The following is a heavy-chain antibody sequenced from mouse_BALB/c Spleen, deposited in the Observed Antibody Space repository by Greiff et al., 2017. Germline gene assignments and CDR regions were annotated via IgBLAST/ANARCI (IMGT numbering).Heavy chain of an antibody. CDR2: INSNGGST. J-gene: IGHJ1*01. Sequence: EVKLQESGGGLVQPGGSLKLSCAASGFTFSSYGMSWVRQTPDKRLELVATINSNGGSTYYPDSVKGRFTISRDNAKNTLYLQMSSLKSEDTAMYYCARDTYWYFDVWGAGTTVTVSS. CDR3: ARDTYWYFDV. CDR1: GFTFSSYG. V-gene: IGHV5-6-3*01.